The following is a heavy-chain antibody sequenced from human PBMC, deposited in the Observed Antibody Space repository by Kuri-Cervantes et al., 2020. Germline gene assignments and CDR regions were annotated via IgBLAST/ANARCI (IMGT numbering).Heavy chain of an antibody. CDR2: IWYDGSNK. J-gene: IGHJ6*02. D-gene: IGHD3-3*01. Sequence: GESLKISCAASGFTFSSYGMHWVRQAPGKGLEWVAVIWYDGSNKYYADSVKGRFTISRDNSKNTLYLQMNSLRAEDTAVYHCAREEQYYDFWSGYSHIKGMDVWGQGTTVTVSS. CDR3: AREEQYYDFWSGYSHIKGMDV. CDR1: GFTFSSYG. V-gene: IGHV3-33*01.